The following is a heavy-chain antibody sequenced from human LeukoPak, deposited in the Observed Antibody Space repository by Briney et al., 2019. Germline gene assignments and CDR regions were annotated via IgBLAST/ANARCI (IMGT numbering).Heavy chain of an antibody. Sequence: SKTLSLTCTVSGGSISSYYWSWIRQPPGKGLEWIGCIYYSGSTNYNPSLKSRVTISVDTSKNQFSLKLSSVTAADTAVYYCARWTGSYASGFDYWGQGTLVTVSS. CDR1: GGSISSYY. CDR2: IYYSGST. J-gene: IGHJ4*02. D-gene: IGHD1-26*01. CDR3: ARWTGSYASGFDY. V-gene: IGHV4-59*01.